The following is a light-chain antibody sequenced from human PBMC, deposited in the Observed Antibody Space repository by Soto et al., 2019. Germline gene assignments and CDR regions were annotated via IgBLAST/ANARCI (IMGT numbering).Light chain of an antibody. CDR1: QSITRY. J-gene: IGKJ1*01. CDR2: AAS. CDR3: QQTYCTPVA. V-gene: IGKV1-39*01. Sequence: DIQMTQSPSSLSASVGDRVTITCRASQSITRYLLWYQQRPGKAPKLLIYAASVLQSGVPSRFSGSGFGTDFTLTISSLQPEDFATYYCQQTYCTPVAFGQGTKVEIK.